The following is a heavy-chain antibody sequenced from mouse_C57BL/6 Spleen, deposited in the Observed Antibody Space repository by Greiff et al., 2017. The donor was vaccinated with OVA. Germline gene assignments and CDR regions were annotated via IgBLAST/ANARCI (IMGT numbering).Heavy chain of an antibody. J-gene: IGHJ2*01. CDR2: IDPSDSYT. V-gene: IGHV1-50*01. Sequence: QVQLQQPGAELVKPGASVKLSCKASGYTFTSYWMQWVKQRPGQGLEWIGEIDPSDSYTNYNQKLKGKATLTVDTSSSTAYMQLSSLTSEDSAVYYCARSTTVVDYFDYWGQGTTLTVSS. D-gene: IGHD1-1*01. CDR1: GYTFTSYW. CDR3: ARSTTVVDYFDY.